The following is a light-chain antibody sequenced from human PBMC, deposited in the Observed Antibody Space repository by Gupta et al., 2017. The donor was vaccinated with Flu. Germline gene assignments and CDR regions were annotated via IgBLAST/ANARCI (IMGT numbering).Light chain of an antibody. CDR2: EGS. J-gene: IGKJ2*02. CDR1: QSLVYTNGINY. Sequence: VTLGQAASISCRSSQSLVYTNGINYLHRLEQIPVQSPRRIIYEGSNRDHGVPPRFRGRGPVNDFTLKSSSGEAEDLGVYYGRRGKDPWTCGQWTRLEI. CDR3: RRGKDPWT. V-gene: IGKV2-30*01.